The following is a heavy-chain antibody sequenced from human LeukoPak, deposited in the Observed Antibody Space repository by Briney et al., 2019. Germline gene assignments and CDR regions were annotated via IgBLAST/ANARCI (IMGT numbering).Heavy chain of an antibody. CDR2: IYYSGST. D-gene: IGHD3-22*01. J-gene: IGHJ4*02. V-gene: IGHV4-59*01. Sequence: PSETLSLTCTVSGGSISSYYWSWIRQPPGKGLEWIGYIYYSGSTNYSPSLKSRVTISVDTSKNQFSLKLSSVTAADTAVYYCARSSRQWLLNWGQGTLVTVSS. CDR3: ARSSRQWLLN. CDR1: GGSISSYY.